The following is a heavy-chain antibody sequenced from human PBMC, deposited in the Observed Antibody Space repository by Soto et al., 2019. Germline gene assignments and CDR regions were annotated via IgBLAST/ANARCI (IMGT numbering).Heavy chain of an antibody. CDR1: VDTFTRYY. CDR3: ARSSGGNFGIIIEGSNWFDP. Sequence: KGSFKAPVDTFTRYYLNCVRQAPGQGLEWMGVINPHGGSTKYAQKFQGRVTMTRDTSRSTVYMELRSLRSDDTAIYYCARSSGGNFGIIIEGSNWFDPWGQGTLVTVSS. J-gene: IGHJ5*02. D-gene: IGHD3-3*01. V-gene: IGHV1-46*01. CDR2: INPHGGST.